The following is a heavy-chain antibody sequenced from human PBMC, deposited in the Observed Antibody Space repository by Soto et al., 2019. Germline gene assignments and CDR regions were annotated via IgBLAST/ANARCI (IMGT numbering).Heavy chain of an antibody. D-gene: IGHD3-10*01. Sequence: ASVKVSCKASGYTFTSYDINWVRQATGQGLEWMGWISAYNGNTNYAQKLQGRVTMTTDTSTSTAYMELRSLRSDDTAVYYCARDRYGSGSYYGEGYWGQGTLVTVSS. J-gene: IGHJ4*02. V-gene: IGHV1-18*01. CDR1: GYTFTSYD. CDR2: ISAYNGNT. CDR3: ARDRYGSGSYYGEGY.